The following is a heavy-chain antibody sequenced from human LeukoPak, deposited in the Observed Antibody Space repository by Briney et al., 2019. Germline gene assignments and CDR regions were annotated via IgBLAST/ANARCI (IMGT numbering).Heavy chain of an antibody. CDR2: IHNSGST. D-gene: IGHD2/OR15-2a*01. CDR1: GGSMNRYY. J-gene: IGHJ6*02. V-gene: IGHV4-59*01. Sequence: SETLSLTCTVSGGSMNRYYWSWIRQPPGKGLEWIGYIHNSGSTNYNPSLKSRVIISIVTSKNQFSLKLSSVTAADTAVYYCARDNTLSPRSYGVDVWGQGTTVTVSS. CDR3: ARDNTLSPRSYGVDV.